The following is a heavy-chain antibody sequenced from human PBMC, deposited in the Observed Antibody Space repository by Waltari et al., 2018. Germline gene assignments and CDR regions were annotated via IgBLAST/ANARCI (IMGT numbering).Heavy chain of an antibody. J-gene: IGHJ6*03. D-gene: IGHD6-6*01. V-gene: IGHV4-61*02. CDR3: ARDRSSSSRDYYYYYYMDV. CDR1: GGSISSGSHY. Sequence: QVQLQESGPGLVKPSQTMSLTCTVTGGSISSGSHYWSWIRPPAGKGLEWIGRIYTSGSTNYNPSLKSRVTISVDTSKNQFSLKLSSVTAADTAVYYCARDRSSSSRDYYYYYYMDVWGKGTTVTVSS. CDR2: IYTSGST.